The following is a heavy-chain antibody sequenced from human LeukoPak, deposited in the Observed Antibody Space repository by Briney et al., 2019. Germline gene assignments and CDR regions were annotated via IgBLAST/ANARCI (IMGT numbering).Heavy chain of an antibody. CDR3: ARPYYYDSRIDP. D-gene: IGHD3-22*01. J-gene: IGHJ5*02. Sequence: PSETLSLTCTVSGYSISSGYYWGWIRQPPGKGLGWFGSIYHSGSTSYNLSLKSRVTISVDTSKNQFSLKLSSVTAADTAVYYCARPYYYDSRIDPWGQGTLVTVSS. CDR2: IYHSGST. V-gene: IGHV4-38-2*02. CDR1: GYSISSGYY.